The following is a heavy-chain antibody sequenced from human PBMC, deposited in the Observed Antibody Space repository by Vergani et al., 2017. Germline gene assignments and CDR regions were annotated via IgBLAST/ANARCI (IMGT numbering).Heavy chain of an antibody. CDR2: ISSSSSTI. J-gene: IGHJ6*02. D-gene: IGHD2-2*01. Sequence: EVQLVESGGGLVQPGGSLRLSCAASGFTFSSYSMNWVRQAPGKGLEWVSYISSSSSTIYYADSVKGRFTISRDNAKNSLYLQMNSLRDEDTAVYYCARASWDDSNIPADYYYYGIDVWGQGTTVTVSS. CDR1: GFTFSSYS. CDR3: ARASWDDSNIPADYYYYGIDV. V-gene: IGHV3-48*02.